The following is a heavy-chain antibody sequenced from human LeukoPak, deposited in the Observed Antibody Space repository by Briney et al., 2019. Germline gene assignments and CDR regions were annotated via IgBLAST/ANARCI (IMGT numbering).Heavy chain of an antibody. CDR1: GFTFSSYG. CDR3: ARDLNGSGRGGDYYYYGMDV. D-gene: IGHD3-10*01. CDR2: IWYDGSNK. V-gene: IGHV3-33*01. J-gene: IGHJ6*02. Sequence: GRSLRLSCAASGFTFSSYGMHWLRQAPGKGLEWVAVIWYDGSNKYYADSVKGRFTISRDNSKNTLYLQMNSLRAEDTAVYYCARDLNGSGRGGDYYYYGMDVWGQGTTVTVSS.